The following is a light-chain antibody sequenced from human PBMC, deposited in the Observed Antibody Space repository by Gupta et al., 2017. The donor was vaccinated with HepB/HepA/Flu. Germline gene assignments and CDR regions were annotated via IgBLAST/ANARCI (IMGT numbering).Light chain of an antibody. CDR3: SSYTSSSTPYVV. Sequence: SALSQPASVSGSPGQTITISCTGTSSEVGGYNSLSWYQQHPGKAPKLMIYDVSNRPSGVSNRFSGSKSANTASLTISGLQAEDEAEYYCSSYTSSSTPYVVFGGGTKLTVL. V-gene: IGLV2-14*03. J-gene: IGLJ2*01. CDR1: SSEVGGYNS. CDR2: DVS.